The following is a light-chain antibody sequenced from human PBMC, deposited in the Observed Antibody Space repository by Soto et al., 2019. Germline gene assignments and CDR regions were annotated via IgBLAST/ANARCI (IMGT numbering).Light chain of an antibody. V-gene: IGKV3-20*01. CDR1: QSVSRY. J-gene: IGKJ1*01. Sequence: EIALTQSPATLSLSPVERATLSGRASQSVSRYLAWYQQKPGQAPRLLIYGASNRATGIPDRFSGSGSGTDFTLTISRLEPEDFAVYYCQQYGSSGTFGQGTKVDIK. CDR3: QQYGSSGT. CDR2: GAS.